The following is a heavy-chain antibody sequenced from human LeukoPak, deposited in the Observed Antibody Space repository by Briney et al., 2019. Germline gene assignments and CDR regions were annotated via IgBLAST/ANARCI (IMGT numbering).Heavy chain of an antibody. Sequence: SETLSLTCTVSGGSISNNDWSWIRQPPGKGLEWIGYLYYSGSTNHNPSLKSRVTISVDTSKNLFSLKLSSVTAADTAVYYCARDRPATENWYFDLWGRGTLVTVSS. V-gene: IGHV4-59*01. CDR2: LYYSGST. CDR1: GGSISNND. CDR3: ARDRPATENWYFDL. D-gene: IGHD1-26*01. J-gene: IGHJ2*01.